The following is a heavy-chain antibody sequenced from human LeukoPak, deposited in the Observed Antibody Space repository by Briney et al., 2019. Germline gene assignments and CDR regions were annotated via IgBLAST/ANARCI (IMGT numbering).Heavy chain of an antibody. J-gene: IGHJ4*02. V-gene: IGHV3-11*01. CDR2: ISSSGSTI. D-gene: IGHD3-9*01. Sequence: PGGSLRLSCAASGFTFSDYYMSWIRQAPGKGLEWVSYISSSGSTIYYADSVKGRFTISRDNAKNSLYLQMNSLRAEDTAVYYCARDMRYFDWLSYSDYWGQGTLVTVSS. CDR3: ARDMRYFDWLSYSDY. CDR1: GFTFSDYY.